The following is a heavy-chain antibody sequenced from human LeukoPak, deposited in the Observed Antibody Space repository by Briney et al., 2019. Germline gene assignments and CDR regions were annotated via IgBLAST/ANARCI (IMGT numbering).Heavy chain of an antibody. CDR2: INPSGGST. Sequence: ASVKVSCKASGYTFASYYMYWMRQAPGQGLEWMGIINPSGGSTSYAQKFQGRVTMTRDTSTSTVYMELSSLRSEDTAVYYCARDRSPVAVYGMDVWRQGTTVTVSS. CDR1: GYTFASYY. D-gene: IGHD6-19*01. CDR3: ARDRSPVAVYGMDV. J-gene: IGHJ6*02. V-gene: IGHV1-46*01.